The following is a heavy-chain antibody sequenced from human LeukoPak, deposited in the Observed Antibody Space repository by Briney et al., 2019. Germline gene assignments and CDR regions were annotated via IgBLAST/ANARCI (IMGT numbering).Heavy chain of an antibody. CDR1: GFTFRTYW. Sequence: GGSLRLSCAASGFTFRTYWMHWVRQVPGKGLVWVSRINGDGTSTNYADSVKGRFTISRDNAKSTLYLQMNSLRAEDTAVYYCAKGGGNSDLGFFDYWGQGTLVTVSS. D-gene: IGHD4-23*01. V-gene: IGHV3-74*01. CDR2: INGDGTST. J-gene: IGHJ4*02. CDR3: AKGGGNSDLGFFDY.